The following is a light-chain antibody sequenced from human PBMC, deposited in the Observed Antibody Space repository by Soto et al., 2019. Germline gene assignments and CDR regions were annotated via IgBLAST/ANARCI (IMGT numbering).Light chain of an antibody. V-gene: IGLV7-46*01. J-gene: IGLJ2*01. CDR3: LLSYTDGRPV. CDR1: TGAVTSGHY. Sequence: QAVVTQEPSLTVSPGGTVILTCDSTTGAVTSGHYPYWFQRKPGQAPRPLIYDTTNKHSWTPARFSGSLLGGKAALTLSGAQPEDEADYYCLLSYTDGRPVFGGGTKLTVL. CDR2: DTT.